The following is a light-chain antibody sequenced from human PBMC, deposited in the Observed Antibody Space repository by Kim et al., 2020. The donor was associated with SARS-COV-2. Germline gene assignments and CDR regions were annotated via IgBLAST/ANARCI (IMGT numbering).Light chain of an antibody. CDR1: SSEVGGYNY. CDR2: DGS. CDR3: CSYAGSYTSWV. J-gene: IGLJ3*02. Sequence: QSVTISCTGTSSEVGGYNYVSWYQQHPGKAPKHMIYDGSKRPSGVPDRFSVSKSGNTASLTISVLQAEDEADYYCCSYAGSYTSWVFGGGTQLTVL. V-gene: IGLV2-11*01.